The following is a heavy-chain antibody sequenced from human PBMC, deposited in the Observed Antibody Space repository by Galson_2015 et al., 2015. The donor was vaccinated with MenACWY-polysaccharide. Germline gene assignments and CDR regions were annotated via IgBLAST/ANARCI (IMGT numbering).Heavy chain of an antibody. D-gene: IGHD5-12*01. J-gene: IGHJ2*01. V-gene: IGHV3-72*01. CDR2: IRNKAHGYTT. CDR3: ARVGSGHEVCYFDL. CDR1: GFTFSNHY. Sequence: SLRLSCAASGFTFSNHYMDWVRQAPGKGLECVGRIRNKAHGYTTEYAASVKGRFTISRDDSKNSLYLQMDTLKAEDTAVYYCARVGSGHEVCYFDLWGRGTLVTVSS.